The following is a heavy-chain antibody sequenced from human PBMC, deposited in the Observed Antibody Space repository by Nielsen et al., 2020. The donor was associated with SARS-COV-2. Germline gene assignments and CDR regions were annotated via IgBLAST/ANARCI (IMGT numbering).Heavy chain of an antibody. D-gene: IGHD2-21*01. CDR1: GFTFSSYS. J-gene: IGHJ6*02. V-gene: IGHV3-21*01. CDR2: ISSSSSYI. CDR3: ARDDSSKQRGVPRYGMDV. Sequence: GESLKISCAASGFTFSSYSMNWVRQAPGKGLEWVSSISSSSSYIYYADSVKGRFTISRDNAKNSLYLQMNSLRAEDTAVYYCARDDSSKQRGVPRYGMDVWGQGTTVTVSS.